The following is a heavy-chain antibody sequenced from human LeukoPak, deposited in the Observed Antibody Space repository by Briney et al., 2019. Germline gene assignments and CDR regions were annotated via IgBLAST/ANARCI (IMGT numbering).Heavy chain of an antibody. CDR3: ARAPRGFCSGGSCFDF. D-gene: IGHD2-15*01. CDR1: GYTFTGYY. V-gene: IGHV1-2*02. J-gene: IGHJ4*02. Sequence: ASVKVSCKASGYTFTGYYMHWVRQAPGQGLEWMGWIDPNSGGSNSAQKFQGRVTMTRDTSISTAYMELSRLRSDDTAVYYCARAPRGFCSGGSCFDFWGQGTLVTVSS. CDR2: IDPNSGGS.